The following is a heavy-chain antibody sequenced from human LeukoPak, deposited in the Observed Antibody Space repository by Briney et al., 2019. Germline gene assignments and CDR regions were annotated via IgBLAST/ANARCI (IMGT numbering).Heavy chain of an antibody. V-gene: IGHV3-66*01. CDR1: GXTVNSNY. J-gene: IGHJ4*02. Sequence: GGSLRLSCAASGXTVNSNYMSWVRQAPGKGLEWVSAIYTGGTTYYADSVKGRFTISRDNSKNTLFLQMNSLRAEDTALYYCARTPYYDSTYFDYWGQGTLVTVSS. CDR3: ARTPYYDSTYFDY. CDR2: IYTGGTT. D-gene: IGHD3-22*01.